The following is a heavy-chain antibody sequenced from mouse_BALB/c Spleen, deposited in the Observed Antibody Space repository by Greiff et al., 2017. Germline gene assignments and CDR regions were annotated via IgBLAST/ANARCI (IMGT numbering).Heavy chain of an antibody. V-gene: IGHV14-3*02. Sequence: VQLKESGAELVKPGASVKLSCTASGFNIKDTYMHWVKQRPEQGLEWIGRIDPANGNTKYDPKFQGKATITADTSSNTAYLQLSSLTSEDTAVYYCARPTMITTRYFDYWGQGTTLAVSS. CDR3: ARPTMITTRYFDY. D-gene: IGHD2-4*01. CDR1: GFNIKDTY. J-gene: IGHJ2*01. CDR2: IDPANGNT.